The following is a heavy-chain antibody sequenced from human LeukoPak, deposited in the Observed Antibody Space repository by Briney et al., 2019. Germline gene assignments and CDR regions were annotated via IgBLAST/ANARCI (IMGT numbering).Heavy chain of an antibody. CDR2: IKEDGSEK. Sequence: GGSLRLSCAASAFTFSDYWMTWVRQAPGKGLERVANIKEDGSEKYYVDSVKGRFTISRDNAKNSLYLQMNSLRAEDTAVYYCAKIAETSGIYGQGYDYWGQGTLVTVSS. CDR1: AFTFSDYW. J-gene: IGHJ4*02. V-gene: IGHV3-7*03. D-gene: IGHD1-26*01. CDR3: AKIAETSGIYGQGYDY.